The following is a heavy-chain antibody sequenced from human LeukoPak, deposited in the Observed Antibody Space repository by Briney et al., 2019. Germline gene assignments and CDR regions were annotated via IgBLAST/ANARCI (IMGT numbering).Heavy chain of an antibody. CDR3: ARNLLYYYDSGGYYEEDYFDY. V-gene: IGHV4-34*01. D-gene: IGHD3-22*01. CDR1: GGSFSGYY. Sequence: KPSETLSLTCAVYGGSFSGYYWSWIRQPPGKGLEWIGEINHSGSTNYNPSLKSRVTISVDTSKNQFSLKLSSVTAADTAVYYCARNLLYYYDSGGYYEEDYFDYWGQGTLVTVSS. CDR2: INHSGST. J-gene: IGHJ4*02.